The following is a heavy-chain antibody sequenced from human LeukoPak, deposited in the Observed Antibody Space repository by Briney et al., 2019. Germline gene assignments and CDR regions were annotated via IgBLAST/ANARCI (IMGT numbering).Heavy chain of an antibody. V-gene: IGHV1-69*04. Sequence: ASLKVSCKASGGTFSSYAISWVRQAPGQGLEWMGRIIPILGIANYAQKFQGRVTITADKSTSTAYMELSSLRSEDTAVYYGARAPNYVSGPTWFDPWGQGTLVTVSS. CDR1: GGTFSSYA. CDR2: IIPILGIA. D-gene: IGHD3-10*01. J-gene: IGHJ5*02. CDR3: ARAPNYVSGPTWFDP.